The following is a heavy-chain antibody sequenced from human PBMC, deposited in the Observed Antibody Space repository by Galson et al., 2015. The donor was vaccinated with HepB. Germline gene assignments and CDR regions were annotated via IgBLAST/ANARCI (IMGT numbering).Heavy chain of an antibody. J-gene: IGHJ4*02. CDR1: AFIFSSYA. Sequence: SLRLSCAAHAFIFSSYAMHWVRQAPGKGLEWVAFISYDGSKTYYADSVKGRFTISRDNFKNTLYVQMNSLRAEDTAVYYCARDDFEQGYDYVWGRNREKHHFDQWGQGTLVTVSS. CDR3: ARDDFEQGYDYVWGRNREKHHFDQ. CDR2: ISYDGSKT. D-gene: IGHD3-16*02. V-gene: IGHV3-30*04.